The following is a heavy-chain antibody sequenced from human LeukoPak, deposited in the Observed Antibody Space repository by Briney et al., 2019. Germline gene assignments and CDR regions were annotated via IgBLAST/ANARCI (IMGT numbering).Heavy chain of an antibody. V-gene: IGHV3-30*18. Sequence: PGGSLRLSCAASGFTFSSYGMHWVRQAPGKGLEWVAVISYVGSNKYYAGSVKGRFTISRDSSKNTLYLQMISLRAEDTAVYYCAKEPYSSSWYYYFDYWGQGTLVTVSS. CDR2: ISYVGSNK. CDR3: AKEPYSSSWYYYFDY. D-gene: IGHD6-13*01. J-gene: IGHJ4*02. CDR1: GFTFSSYG.